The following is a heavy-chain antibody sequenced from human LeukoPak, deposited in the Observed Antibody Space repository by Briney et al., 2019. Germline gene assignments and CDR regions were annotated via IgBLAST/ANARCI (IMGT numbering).Heavy chain of an antibody. V-gene: IGHV4-39*07. J-gene: IGHJ5*02. CDR2: IYHSGST. CDR1: GGSISSGSYY. Sequence: PSETLSLTCAVSGGSISSGSYYWSWIRQPAGKGLEWIGSIYHSGSTYYNPSLKSRVTISVDTSKNQFSLRLSSVTTADTAVYYCARDHRAGYGYFSSPWGQGTLVTVSS. CDR3: ARDHRAGYGYFSSP. D-gene: IGHD5-18*01.